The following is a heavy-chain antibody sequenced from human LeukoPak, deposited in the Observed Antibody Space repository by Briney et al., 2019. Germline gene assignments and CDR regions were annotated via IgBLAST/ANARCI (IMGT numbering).Heavy chain of an antibody. V-gene: IGHV3-23*01. CDR3: SKEQDCSNCICYTGFDY. CDR1: GFTLSSYA. CDR2: ICGGGVGT. Sequence: GGSLRLSCAASGFTLSSYAMSWVRQDPGTGLEWVSAICGGGVGTYYADSVRGRFTISRDDSKNTLCLQMKSLRAEDTAVYYFSKEQDCSNCICYTGFDYWGQGTLVTVSS. J-gene: IGHJ4*02. D-gene: IGHD2-8*01.